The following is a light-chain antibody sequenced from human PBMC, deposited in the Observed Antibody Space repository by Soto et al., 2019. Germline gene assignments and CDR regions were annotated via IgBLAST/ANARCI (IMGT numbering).Light chain of an antibody. CDR2: DAS. V-gene: IGKV1-9*01. CDR1: QGIINY. J-gene: IGKJ1*01. Sequence: DIHLTQSHSSLYAYMGDRVTITCRASQGIINYLAWYQQKPGKVPKLLIFDASTLQTGVPSRFGGGGSGTEFTLTISGLQPDDFATYYCQQYNSYSPWTFGPGTKVDI. CDR3: QQYNSYSPWT.